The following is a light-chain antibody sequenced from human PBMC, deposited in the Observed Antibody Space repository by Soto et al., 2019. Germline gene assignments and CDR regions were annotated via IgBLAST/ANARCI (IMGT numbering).Light chain of an antibody. CDR2: GAS. Sequence: EIVMTQSPATLSVSPGERATLSCRASQSVSSNLAWYQQKPGQAPRRLIYGASTRATGIPARFSGSGSGTEFTLTISSLQYEDFAVYYCQQYNNWPPLTFGPGTKVDIK. CDR1: QSVSSN. CDR3: QQYNNWPPLT. V-gene: IGKV3-15*01. J-gene: IGKJ3*01.